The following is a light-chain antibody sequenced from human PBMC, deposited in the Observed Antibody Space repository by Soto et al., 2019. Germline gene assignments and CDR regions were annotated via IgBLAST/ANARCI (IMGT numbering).Light chain of an antibody. CDR2: EVT. V-gene: IGLV2-14*01. CDR1: SSDVGGYNY. CDR3: SSYSDSNTRV. J-gene: IGLJ1*01. Sequence: QSALTQPASVSGSPGQSITISCTGTSSDVGGYNYVSWYQQHPGKAPKLMIYEVTYRPSGVSNRFSGSKSGNTASLTISGLQAEDEADYYCSSYSDSNTRVFGTGTKVTVL.